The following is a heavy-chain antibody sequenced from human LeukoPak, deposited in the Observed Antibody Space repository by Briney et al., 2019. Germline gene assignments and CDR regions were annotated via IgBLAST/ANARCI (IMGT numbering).Heavy chain of an antibody. D-gene: IGHD3-9*01. Sequence: GGSLRLSCAASGFTFSNAWMSWVRQAPGKGLEWVGRIKSKTDGGTTDYAAPVKGRFTISRDDSKNTLYLQMNSLKTEDTAVYYCTTDIFSYYDILTGYSYFGYWGQGTLVTVSS. CDR3: TTDIFSYYDILTGYSYFGY. J-gene: IGHJ4*02. CDR2: IKSKTDGGTT. CDR1: GFTFSNAW. V-gene: IGHV3-15*01.